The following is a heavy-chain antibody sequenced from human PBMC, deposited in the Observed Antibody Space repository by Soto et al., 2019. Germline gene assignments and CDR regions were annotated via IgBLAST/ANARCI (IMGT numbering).Heavy chain of an antibody. Sequence: QVQLVQSGAEVKKPGASVKVSCKASGYTFTSYGISWVRQAPGQGLEWMGWISVYNGKTNYAQKLQGRVTMTTDTSTSTAYMELRSLRSDDTAVYYCARDPNYYGSGSYIWFDPWGQGTLVTVSS. D-gene: IGHD3-10*01. CDR3: ARDPNYYGSGSYIWFDP. V-gene: IGHV1-18*01. J-gene: IGHJ5*02. CDR2: ISVYNGKT. CDR1: GYTFTSYG.